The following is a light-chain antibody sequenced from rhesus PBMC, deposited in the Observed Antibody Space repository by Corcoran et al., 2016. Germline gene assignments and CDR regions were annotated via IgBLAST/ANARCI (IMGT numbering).Light chain of an antibody. Sequence: QADPTQSTSVSGSPGPSVTISCTGTSIDIGGYNRVSWYQQPPGKAPKLMIYEVSKRPSGVSDRFSGSKAGNTASLTISGLQAEDEADYYCSSYTSSSTFIFGAGTRLTVL. V-gene: IGLV2-13*03. CDR2: EVS. CDR1: SIDIGGYNR. CDR3: SSYTSSSTFI. J-gene: IGLJ1*01.